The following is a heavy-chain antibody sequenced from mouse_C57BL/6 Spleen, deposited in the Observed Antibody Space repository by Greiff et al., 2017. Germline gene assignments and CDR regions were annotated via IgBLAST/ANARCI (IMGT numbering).Heavy chain of an antibody. V-gene: IGHV1-55*01. CDR1: GYTFTSYW. Sequence: QVQLKQPGAELVKPGASVKMSCKASGYTFTSYWITWVKQRPGQGLEWIGDIYPGSGSTNYNEKFKSKATLTVDTSSSTAYMQLSSLTSEDSAVYYCAREELRRGGFAYWGQGTLVTVSA. CDR2: IYPGSGST. J-gene: IGHJ3*01. D-gene: IGHD2-4*01. CDR3: AREELRRGGFAY.